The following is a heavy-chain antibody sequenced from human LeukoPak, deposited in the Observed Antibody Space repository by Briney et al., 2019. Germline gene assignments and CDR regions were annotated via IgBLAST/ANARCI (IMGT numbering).Heavy chain of an antibody. CDR3: ANSHSGSYTWFF. Sequence: GGSLRLSCAASGFTFSSYAMSWVRQAPGKGLEWVSAISGSGGSTYYADSVKGRFTTSRDNSKNTLYLQMNSLRAEDTAVYYCANSHSGSYTWFFWGQGTLVTVSS. CDR1: GFTFSSYA. CDR2: ISGSGGST. V-gene: IGHV3-23*01. D-gene: IGHD1-26*01. J-gene: IGHJ4*02.